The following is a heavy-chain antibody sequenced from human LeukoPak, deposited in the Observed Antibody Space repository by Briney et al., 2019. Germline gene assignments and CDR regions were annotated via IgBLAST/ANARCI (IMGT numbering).Heavy chain of an antibody. CDR1: GYSENFYG. D-gene: IGHD4-23*01. V-gene: IGHV1-8*01. CDR2: MNPNSGNT. J-gene: IGHJ6*03. CDR3: ARGRTTVVTLIGYYYYMDV. Sequence: ASVKVSCKTSGYSENFYGITWVRQVAGQGLEWMGWMNPNSGNTGYAQKFQGRVTMTRNTSISTAYMELSSLRSEDTAVYYCARGRTTVVTLIGYYYYMDVWGKGTTVTISS.